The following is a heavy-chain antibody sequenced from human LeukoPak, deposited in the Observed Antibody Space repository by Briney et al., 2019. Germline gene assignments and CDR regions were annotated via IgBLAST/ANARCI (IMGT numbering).Heavy chain of an antibody. D-gene: IGHD5-18*01. CDR3: ARHGADAAMVTPYFDY. CDR1: GGSISSYY. CDR2: IYYSGST. V-gene: IGHV4-59*08. J-gene: IGHJ4*02. Sequence: PSETLSLTCTVSGGSISSYYWSWIRQPPGKGLEWIGYIYYSGSTNYNPSLKSRVTISVDTSKNQFSLKLSSVTAADTAVYYCARHGADAAMVTPYFDYWGQGTLVTVSS.